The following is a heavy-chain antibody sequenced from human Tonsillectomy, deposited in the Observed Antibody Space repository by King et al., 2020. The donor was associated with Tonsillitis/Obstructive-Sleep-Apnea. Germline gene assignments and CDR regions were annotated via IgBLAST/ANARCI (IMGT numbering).Heavy chain of an antibody. V-gene: IGHV3-66*01. CDR1: GFTVSSNY. CDR2: IYSGGST. D-gene: IGHD3-3*01. Sequence: VQLVESGGGLVQPGGSLRLSCAASGFTVSSNYMSWVRQAPGKGLEWGSVIYSGGSTYYADSVKGRFTISRDNSKNTLYLQMNSLRDEDTAVDYWSRGMYYDFWSGYYIPNYMDVWGKGTTVTVSS. CDR3: SRGMYYDFWSGYYIPNYMDV. J-gene: IGHJ6*03.